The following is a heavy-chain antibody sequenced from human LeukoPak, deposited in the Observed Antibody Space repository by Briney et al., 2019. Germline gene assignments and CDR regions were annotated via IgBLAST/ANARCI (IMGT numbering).Heavy chain of an antibody. CDR2: INSDGSST. D-gene: IGHD4-23*01. CDR1: GFTFSSYW. CDR3: ARENYGGNSGDY. Sequence: QSGGSLRLSCAASGFTFSSYWMHWVRQAPGKGLVWVSRINSDGSSTSYADSVKGRFTISRDNAKNTLYLQMDSLRAEDTAVYYCARENYGGNSGDYWGQGTLVTVSS. J-gene: IGHJ4*02. V-gene: IGHV3-74*01.